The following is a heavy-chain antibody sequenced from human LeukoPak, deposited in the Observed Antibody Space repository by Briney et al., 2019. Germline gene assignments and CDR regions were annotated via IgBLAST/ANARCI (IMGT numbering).Heavy chain of an antibody. Sequence: PGGSLRLSCTASGFSFSGHWMHWARQLPGKGLVWVSRISPTRSTTSYADSVKGRFTVSRDNAKNTLYLQVNNLRAEDTAVYYCAKLYSSSWSLYYFDYWGQGTLVTVSS. D-gene: IGHD6-13*01. CDR2: ISPTRSTT. CDR1: GFSFSGHW. J-gene: IGHJ4*02. CDR3: AKLYSSSWSLYYFDY. V-gene: IGHV3-74*01.